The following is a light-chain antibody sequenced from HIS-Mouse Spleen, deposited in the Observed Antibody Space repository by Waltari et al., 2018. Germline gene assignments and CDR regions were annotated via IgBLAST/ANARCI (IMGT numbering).Light chain of an antibody. CDR1: SSDVGSDNL. V-gene: IGLV2-23*03. J-gene: IGLJ3*02. CDR2: EGS. CDR3: CSYAGSSTFE. Sequence: QSALTQPASVSGSPGQSITISCTGTSSDVGSDNLVTWYQQHPGNAPQLMIYEGSKRPSGVSNLFSGSKSGNTASLTISGLQAEDEADYYCCSYAGSSTFEFGGGTKLTVL.